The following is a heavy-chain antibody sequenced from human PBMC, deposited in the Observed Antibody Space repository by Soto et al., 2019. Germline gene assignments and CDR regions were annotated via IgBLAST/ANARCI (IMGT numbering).Heavy chain of an antibody. CDR3: ARGSGYSSSWWYGFDI. CDR2: INAGNGNT. Sequence: ASVKVSCKASGYTFTSHAMHWVRQAPGQRLEWMGWINAGNGNTKYSQKFQGRVTITRGTSASTAFMELSSLRSEDTAVYYCARGSGYSSSWWYGFDIWGQGTMVTVSS. CDR1: GYTFTSHA. D-gene: IGHD6-13*01. V-gene: IGHV1-3*01. J-gene: IGHJ3*02.